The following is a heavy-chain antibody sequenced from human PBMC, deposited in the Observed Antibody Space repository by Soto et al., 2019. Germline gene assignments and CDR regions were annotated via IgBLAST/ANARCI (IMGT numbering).Heavy chain of an antibody. D-gene: IGHD4-17*01. CDR2: IYYSGGT. Sequence: QVQLQESGPGLVKPSQTLSLTCTVSGGSISSGDYYWSWIRQPPGKGLEWIGYIYYSGGTYYNPSLKSRVTISVDTSKNQFSLKLSSVTAADTAVYYCARKPGVTTYYYYYGMDVWGQGTTVTVSS. CDR3: ARKPGVTTYYYYYGMDV. V-gene: IGHV4-30-4*01. CDR1: GGSISSGDYY. J-gene: IGHJ6*02.